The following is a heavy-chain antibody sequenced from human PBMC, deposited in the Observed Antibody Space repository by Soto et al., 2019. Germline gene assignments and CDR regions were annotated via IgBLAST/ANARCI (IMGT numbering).Heavy chain of an antibody. Sequence: QVQLVESGGGVVQPGRSLRLSCAASGFNFSSYGMHWVRQAPGKGLEWVAVISYDGSNKYYADSVKGRFTISRDNSKNTLYLQMNSLRAEDTAVYYCANVQQLVTFYYYYGMDVWGQGTTVTVSS. D-gene: IGHD6-13*01. J-gene: IGHJ6*02. CDR1: GFNFSSYG. V-gene: IGHV3-30*18. CDR2: ISYDGSNK. CDR3: ANVQQLVTFYYYYGMDV.